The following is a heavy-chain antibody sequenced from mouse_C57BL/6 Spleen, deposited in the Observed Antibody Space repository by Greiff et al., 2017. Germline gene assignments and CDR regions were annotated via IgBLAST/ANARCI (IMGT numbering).Heavy chain of an antibody. CDR3: ARRTTVVPYYAMDY. CDR1: GYTFTSYW. D-gene: IGHD1-1*01. J-gene: IGHJ4*01. Sequence: VQLQQSGAELVMPGASVKLSCKASGYTFTSYWMHWVKQRPGQGLEWIGEIDPSDSYTNYNQKFKGKSTLTVDKSSSTAYMQLSSLTSEDSAVYYCARRTTVVPYYAMDYWGQGTSVTVSS. V-gene: IGHV1-69*01. CDR2: IDPSDSYT.